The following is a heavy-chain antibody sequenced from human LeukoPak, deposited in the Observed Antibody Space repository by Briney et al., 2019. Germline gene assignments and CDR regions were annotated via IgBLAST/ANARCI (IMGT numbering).Heavy chain of an antibody. CDR3: AGDQYDTWSRRGNFDS. Sequence: GGSLRLSCAASGFTFSSYGMHWVRQAPGKGLEWVAVIWYDGSNKYYADSVKGRFTISRDNSKNTLYLQMNSLRAEDTAVFYCAGDQYDTWSRRGNFDSWGQGTLVIVSS. J-gene: IGHJ4*02. V-gene: IGHV3-33*01. CDR1: GFTFSSYG. CDR2: IWYDGSNK. D-gene: IGHD3-3*01.